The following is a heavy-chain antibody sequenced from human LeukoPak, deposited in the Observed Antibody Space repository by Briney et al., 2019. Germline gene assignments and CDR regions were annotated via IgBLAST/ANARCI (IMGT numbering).Heavy chain of an antibody. CDR2: IYHSGST. V-gene: IGHV4-38-2*02. Sequence: SETLSLTCAVSGYSISSGYYWGWIRQPPEKGLEWIGSIYHSGSTYYNPSLKSRVTISVDTSKNQFSLKLSSVTAADTAVYYCAREYDSSGYYPSDAFDIWGQGTMVTVSS. CDR3: AREYDSSGYYPSDAFDI. D-gene: IGHD3-22*01. CDR1: GYSISSGYY. J-gene: IGHJ3*02.